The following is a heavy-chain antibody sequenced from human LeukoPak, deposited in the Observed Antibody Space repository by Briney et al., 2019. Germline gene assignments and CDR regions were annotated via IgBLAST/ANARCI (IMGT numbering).Heavy chain of an antibody. J-gene: IGHJ3*02. Sequence: PGGSLRLSCAASGFTFSDYYMSWIRQAPGKGLEWVSYISSSSSYTNYADSVKGRFTISRDNAKNSLYLQMNSLRAEDTAVYYCAREGCSSTSFYSLAAFDIWGQGTMVTVSS. CDR1: GFTFSDYY. CDR2: ISSSSSYT. CDR3: AREGCSSTSFYSLAAFDI. D-gene: IGHD2-2*01. V-gene: IGHV3-11*06.